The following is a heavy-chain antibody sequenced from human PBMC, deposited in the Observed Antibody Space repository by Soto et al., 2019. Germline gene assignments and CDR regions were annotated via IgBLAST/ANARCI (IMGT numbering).Heavy chain of an antibody. V-gene: IGHV4-38-2*01. CDR2: IYHSGST. CDR1: GYSISSGYY. CDR3: ARLVTIAASDGMDV. Sequence: SETLSLTCAVSGYSISSGYYWGWIRQSPGKGLEWIGCIYHSGSTYYNPSLKSRVIISVDTSKNQFSLKLSSVTAADTAVYYCARLVTIAASDGMDVWGQGTTVTVYS. D-gene: IGHD6-13*01. J-gene: IGHJ6*02.